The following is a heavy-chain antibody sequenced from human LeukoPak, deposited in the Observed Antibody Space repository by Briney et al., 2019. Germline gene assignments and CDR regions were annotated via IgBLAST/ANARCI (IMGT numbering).Heavy chain of an antibody. J-gene: IGHJ5*01. Sequence: PGESLRLSCAASGVTFSNYAMIWVRQAPGKGLEWVSVIGDNNIFTGRFTYYAESVKGRFTISRDNSQGTVDLQMNNLRVEDTAVYYCARDWYDCWGQGTQVTVSS. CDR1: GVTFSNYA. CDR2: IGDNNIFTGRFT. V-gene: IGHV3-23*01. CDR3: ARDWYDC.